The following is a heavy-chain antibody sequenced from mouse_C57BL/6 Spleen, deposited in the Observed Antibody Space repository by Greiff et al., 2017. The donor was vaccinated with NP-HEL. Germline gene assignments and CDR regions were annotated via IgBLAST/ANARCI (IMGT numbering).Heavy chain of an antibody. Sequence: QVQLKQPGAELVKPGASVKMSCKASGYTFTSYWITWVKQRPGQGLEWIGDIYPGSGSTNYNEKFKSKATLTVDTSSSTAYMQLSSLTSEDSAVYYCARGYGNYEAWFAYWGQGTLVTVSA. CDR2: IYPGSGST. V-gene: IGHV1-55*01. CDR3: ARGYGNYEAWFAY. CDR1: GYTFTSYW. D-gene: IGHD2-1*01. J-gene: IGHJ3*01.